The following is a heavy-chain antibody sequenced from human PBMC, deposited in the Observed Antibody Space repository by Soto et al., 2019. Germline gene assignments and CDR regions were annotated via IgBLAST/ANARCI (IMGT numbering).Heavy chain of an antibody. D-gene: IGHD2-15*01. CDR1: GCIFIDYW. V-gene: IGHV5-51*01. CDR3: ARPPLPGYSIPFNS. J-gene: IGHJ5*02. Sequence: PGESLKISCKASGCIFIDYWIGWVRQMPGKGLEWMGIVYPRDSDTRYSPSFQGQVTISADRSTGTAFLQWRSLKASDTTLYYCARPPLPGYSIPFNSWGQGTLVTVSS. CDR2: VYPRDSDT.